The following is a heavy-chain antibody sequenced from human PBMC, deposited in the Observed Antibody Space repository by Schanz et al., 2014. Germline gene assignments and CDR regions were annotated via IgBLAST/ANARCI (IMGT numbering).Heavy chain of an antibody. CDR3: ARFRGSSWFDY. D-gene: IGHD6-13*01. J-gene: IGHJ4*02. V-gene: IGHV1-69*02. CDR1: GGTFVTFF. Sequence: QVQLVQSGAEVKEPGSSVKVSCTPSGGTFVTFFFTWVRQAPGQGLEWMGKIIPILGMENYAQKFQGRVTITADISTSTAYMDLSRLRSDDTAVYYCARFRGSSWFDYWGQGTLVSVSS. CDR2: IIPILGME.